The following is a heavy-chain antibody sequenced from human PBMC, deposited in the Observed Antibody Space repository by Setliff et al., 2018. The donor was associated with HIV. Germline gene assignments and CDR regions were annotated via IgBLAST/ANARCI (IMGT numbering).Heavy chain of an antibody. CDR3: ATKVYCTNGVCLDAFDI. J-gene: IGHJ3*02. V-gene: IGHV1-2*06. CDR2: IIPNSGGT. Sequence: ASVKVSCKASGYTFTGYFLHWVRQAPGQGREGMGRIIPNSGGTNCAQKFQGRVTMTRDTSISTAYMELSRLRSDDTAVYYCATKVYCTNGVCLDAFDIWGQGTMVTVSS. D-gene: IGHD2-8*01. CDR1: GYTFTGYF.